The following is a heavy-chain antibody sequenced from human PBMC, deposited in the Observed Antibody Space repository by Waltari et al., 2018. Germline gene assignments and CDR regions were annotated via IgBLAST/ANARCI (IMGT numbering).Heavy chain of an antibody. CDR1: GSSITSGDYY. J-gene: IGHJ4*02. CDR2: IYHNGGT. D-gene: IGHD6-19*01. Sequence: QVQLQESGPGLVKPSQTLTLTCTVSGSSITSGDYYWRWIRQPPGKGLEWIGYIYHNGGTYLNPSLKSRLTISVDTSKSQFSLKLSSVTAADTAMFYCARAVWGIAVAGVPFDLWGQGTLVTVSS. V-gene: IGHV4-30-4*01. CDR3: ARAVWGIAVAGVPFDL.